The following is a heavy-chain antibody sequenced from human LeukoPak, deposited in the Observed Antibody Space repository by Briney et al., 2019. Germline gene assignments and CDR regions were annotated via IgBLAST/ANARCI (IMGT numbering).Heavy chain of an antibody. V-gene: IGHV3-30*04. Sequence: GGSLRLSCAASGFTFSSYAMHWVRQAPGKGLEWVAVISYDGSNKYYADSVKGRFTISRDNSKNTLYLQMNSLRAEDTAVYYCARVVKQQLVGAAPDYWGQGTLVTVSP. CDR2: ISYDGSNK. J-gene: IGHJ4*02. CDR1: GFTFSSYA. D-gene: IGHD6-13*01. CDR3: ARVVKQQLVGAAPDY.